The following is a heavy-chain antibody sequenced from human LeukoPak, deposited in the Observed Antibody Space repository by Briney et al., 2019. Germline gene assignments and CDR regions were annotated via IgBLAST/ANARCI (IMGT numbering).Heavy chain of an antibody. D-gene: IGHD3-3*01. CDR2: ISPDGSKT. V-gene: IGHV3-30*04. CDR3: ATEGEEWTNFDY. J-gene: IGHJ4*02. CDR1: GFTFSTIG. Sequence: GGSLRLSCAASGFTFSTIGLHWVRQAPGKGLEWVAMISPDGSKTFYTDSIKDRFTISRDNSNNTLYLQMNSVRLEDTALYYCATEGEEWTNFDYWGQGTLVTVSS.